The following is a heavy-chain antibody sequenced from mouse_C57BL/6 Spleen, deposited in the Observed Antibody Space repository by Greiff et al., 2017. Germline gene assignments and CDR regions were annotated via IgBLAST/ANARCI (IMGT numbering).Heavy chain of an antibody. CDR2: ISSGSSTI. J-gene: IGHJ4*01. CDR1: GFTFSDYG. D-gene: IGHD1-1*01. CDR3: ARGGLITTVVATDYAMDY. Sequence: EVMLVESGGGLVKPGGSLKLSCAASGFTFSDYGMHWVRQAPEKGLEWVAYISSGSSTIYYADTVKGRFTISRDNAKNTLFLQMTSLRSEDTAMYYCARGGLITTVVATDYAMDYWGQGTSVTVSS. V-gene: IGHV5-17*01.